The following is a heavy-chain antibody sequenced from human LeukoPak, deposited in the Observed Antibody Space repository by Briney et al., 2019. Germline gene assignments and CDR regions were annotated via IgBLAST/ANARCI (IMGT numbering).Heavy chain of an antibody. D-gene: IGHD6-13*01. V-gene: IGHV3-30-3*01. CDR1: GFTFSSYA. CDR2: ISYDGSNK. CDR3: ARDYVFSSWSLYYYYYYGMDV. Sequence: PGGSLRLSCAASGFTFSSYAMHWVRQAPGKGLEGVAVISYDGSNKYYADSVKGRFTISRDNSKNTLYLQMNSLRAEDTAVYYCARDYVFSSWSLYYYYYYGMDVWGQGTTVTVSS. J-gene: IGHJ6*02.